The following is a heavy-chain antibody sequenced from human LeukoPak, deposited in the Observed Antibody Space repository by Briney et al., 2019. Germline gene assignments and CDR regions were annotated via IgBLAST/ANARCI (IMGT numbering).Heavy chain of an antibody. CDR2: IYYSGST. CDR3: ARARGIRYYYDSSGYYLDY. CDR1: GGSISSGGYY. J-gene: IGHJ4*02. V-gene: IGHV4-31*03. Sequence: SQTLSLTCTVSGGSISSGGYYWSWIRQHPGKGLEWIGYIYYSGSTYYNPSLKSRVTISVDTSKNQFSLKLSSVTAADTAVYYCARARGIRYYYDSSGYYLDYWGQGTLVTVSS. D-gene: IGHD3-22*01.